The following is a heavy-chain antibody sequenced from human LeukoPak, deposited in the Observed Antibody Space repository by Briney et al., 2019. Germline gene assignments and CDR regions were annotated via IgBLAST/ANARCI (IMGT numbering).Heavy chain of an antibody. Sequence: ASVKVSCKASGYTFTGYYMHWVRQAPGQGLEWMGWINPNSGGTNYAQKFQGRVTMTRDTSISTAYMELSRLRSDDTAVYYCAGDLIAVAGLPFDYWGQGTLVTVSS. CDR3: AGDLIAVAGLPFDY. D-gene: IGHD6-19*01. V-gene: IGHV1-2*02. J-gene: IGHJ4*02. CDR1: GYTFTGYY. CDR2: INPNSGGT.